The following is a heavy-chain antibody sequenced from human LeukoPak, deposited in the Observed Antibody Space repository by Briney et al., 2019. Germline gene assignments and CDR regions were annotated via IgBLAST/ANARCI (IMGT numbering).Heavy chain of an antibody. V-gene: IGHV1-2*02. J-gene: IGHJ4*02. CDR2: INPNSGGT. CDR3: ARASTGGYYYGSGSQNFDY. CDR1: GYTFTGYY. D-gene: IGHD3-10*01. Sequence: GASVKVSCKASGYTFTGYYMHWVRQAPGQGLEWMGWINPNSGGTNYAQKVQGRVTMTRDTSISTAYMELSRLRSDDTAVYYCARASTGGYYYGSGSQNFDYWGQGTLVTVSS.